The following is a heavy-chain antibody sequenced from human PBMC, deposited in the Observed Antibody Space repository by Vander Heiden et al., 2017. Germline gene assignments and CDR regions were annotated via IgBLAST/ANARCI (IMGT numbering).Heavy chain of an antibody. D-gene: IGHD2-2*01. Sequence: EVQLVESGGGLVQPGGSLRLSCAASGFTLSRYSMNWVRQAPGKGLEWVSYISSSSSTIYYADSVKGRFTISRDNAKNSLYLQMNSLRDEDTAVYYCARGNLVVVPAARVFDYWGQGTLVTVSS. J-gene: IGHJ4*02. CDR1: GFTLSRYS. V-gene: IGHV3-48*02. CDR2: ISSSSSTI. CDR3: ARGNLVVVPAARVFDY.